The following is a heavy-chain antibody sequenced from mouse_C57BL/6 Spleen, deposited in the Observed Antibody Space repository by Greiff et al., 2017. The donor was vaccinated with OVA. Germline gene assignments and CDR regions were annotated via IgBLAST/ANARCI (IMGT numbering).Heavy chain of an antibody. V-gene: IGHV1-55*01. Sequence: QVQLQQPGAELVKPGASVKMSCKASGYTFTSYWIPWVKQRPGKGLEWIGNIYPGSGGTKYNEKFKNKATLTVDTSTSAAYKQLSSLTSEESAVYYCARYGPYAMDYWGQGTSVTVSS. CDR3: ARYGPYAMDY. CDR2: IYPGSGGT. J-gene: IGHJ4*01. CDR1: GYTFTSYW. D-gene: IGHD1-1*01.